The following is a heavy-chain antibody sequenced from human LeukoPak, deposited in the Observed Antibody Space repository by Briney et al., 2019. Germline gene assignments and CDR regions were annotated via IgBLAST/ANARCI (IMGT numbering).Heavy chain of an antibody. CDR1: GGSISSYY. CDR2: IYYSGST. J-gene: IGHJ4*02. V-gene: IGHV4-59*01. D-gene: IGHD6-13*01. CDR3: ARAYSSSWYVDY. Sequence: SETLSLTCTVSGGSISSYYWSWIRQPPGKGLEWIGYIYYSGSTNYNPSLKSRVTISVDTSKNQFSLKLSSVTAADTAVYYYARAYSSSWYVDYWGQGTLVTVSS.